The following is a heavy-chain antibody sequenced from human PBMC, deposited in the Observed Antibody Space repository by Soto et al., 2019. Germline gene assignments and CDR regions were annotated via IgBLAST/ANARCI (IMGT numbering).Heavy chain of an antibody. J-gene: IGHJ4*02. V-gene: IGHV3-21*01. D-gene: IGHD5-12*01. CDR2: ISSSSSYI. CDR3: ARGVDIVATIENPFDY. CDR1: GFTFSSYS. Sequence: EVQLVESGGGLVKPGGSLRLSCAASGFTFSSYSMNWVRQAPGKGLEWVSSISSSSSYIYYEDSVKGRFTISRDNDKNSLYLQMNSLRAEDTAVYYCARGVDIVATIENPFDYWGQGTLVTVSS.